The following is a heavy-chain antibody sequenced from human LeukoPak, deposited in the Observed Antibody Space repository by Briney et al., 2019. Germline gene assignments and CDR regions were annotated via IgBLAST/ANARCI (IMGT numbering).Heavy chain of an antibody. V-gene: IGHV1-69*13. CDR1: GGTFSSYA. J-gene: IGHJ4*02. CDR3: ARDCSGGSCSN. CDR2: IIPIFGTA. D-gene: IGHD2-15*01. Sequence: ASVKVSCKASGGTFSSYAISWVRQAPGQGLEWMGGIIPIFGTANYAQKFQGRVTITADESTGTAYMELSSLRSEDTAVYYCARDCSGGSCSNWGQGTLVTVSS.